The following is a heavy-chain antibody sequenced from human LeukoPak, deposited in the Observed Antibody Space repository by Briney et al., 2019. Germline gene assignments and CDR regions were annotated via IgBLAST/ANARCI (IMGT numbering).Heavy chain of an antibody. CDR3: AKLRSYNVGATFFDY. CDR1: GFTFSNYG. CDR2: ISGSGGST. V-gene: IGHV3-23*01. D-gene: IGHD1-26*01. J-gene: IGHJ4*02. Sequence: PGGSLRLSCAASGFTFSNYGMSWVRQAPGKGLEWVSGISGSGGSTYYADSVKGRFTISRDNSKNTLYLQMNSLRAEDTAVYYCAKLRSYNVGATFFDYWGQGTLVTVSS.